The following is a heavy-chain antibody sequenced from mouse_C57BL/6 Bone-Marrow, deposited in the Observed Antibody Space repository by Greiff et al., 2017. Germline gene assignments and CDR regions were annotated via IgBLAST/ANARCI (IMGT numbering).Heavy chain of an antibody. CDR2: IYPGGGYT. CDR3: ARFDYDDYYAMDY. D-gene: IGHD2-4*01. Sequence: QVQLQQSGAELVRPGTSVKMSCKASGYTFTNYWIGWAKQRPGHGLEWIGDIYPGGGYTNYNEKFKGKATLTADKSSSTAYMQFSSLTSYDSAICYCARFDYDDYYAMDYWGQGTSVTVSS. J-gene: IGHJ4*01. CDR1: GYTFTNYW. V-gene: IGHV1-63*01.